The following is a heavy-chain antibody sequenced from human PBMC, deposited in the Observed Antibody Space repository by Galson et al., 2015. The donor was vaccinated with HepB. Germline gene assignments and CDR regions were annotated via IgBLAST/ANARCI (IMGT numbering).Heavy chain of an antibody. CDR2: ISSSSSYI. V-gene: IGHV3-21*01. D-gene: IGHD3-22*01. Sequence: SLRLSCAASGFTLSSYSMNWVRQAPGKGLEWVSSISSSSSYIYYADSVKGRFTISRDNAKNTLYLQMNSLRAEDTAVYYCASDSSGYSRYYYYYGMDVWGQGTTVTVSS. CDR3: ASDSSGYSRYYYYYGMDV. CDR1: GFTLSSYS. J-gene: IGHJ6*02.